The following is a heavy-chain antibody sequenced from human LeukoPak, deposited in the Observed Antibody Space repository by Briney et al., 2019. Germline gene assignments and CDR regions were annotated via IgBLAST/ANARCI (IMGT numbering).Heavy chain of an antibody. D-gene: IGHD5-24*01. CDR1: GFTFSEYS. CDR3: ARDYKYAFDN. Sequence: PGGSLRLSCVASGFTFSEYSMNWVRQAQGKGLEWISYIGIDSGNTNYADSVKGRFTISGDKAKNSLYLQMNSLRVEDTAVYYCARDYKYAFDNWGQGTLVTVSS. V-gene: IGHV3-48*01. J-gene: IGHJ4*02. CDR2: IGIDSGNT.